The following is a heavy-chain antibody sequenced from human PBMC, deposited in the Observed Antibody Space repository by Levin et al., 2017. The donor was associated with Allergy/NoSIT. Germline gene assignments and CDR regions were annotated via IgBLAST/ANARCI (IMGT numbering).Heavy chain of an antibody. CDR3: ARGVSTYGGNPHFDY. CDR1: GASITSAGYS. V-gene: IGHV4-30-2*06. J-gene: IGHJ4*02. CDR2: IYHSGGT. D-gene: IGHD4-23*01. Sequence: PSQTLSLTCEVSGASITSAGYSWNWIRQSPGKGLEWIGYIYHSGGTYDNPSLQSRVSISADRSKNQFSLKLTSVTAADTAVYYCARGVSTYGGNPHFDYWGPGTLVTVSS.